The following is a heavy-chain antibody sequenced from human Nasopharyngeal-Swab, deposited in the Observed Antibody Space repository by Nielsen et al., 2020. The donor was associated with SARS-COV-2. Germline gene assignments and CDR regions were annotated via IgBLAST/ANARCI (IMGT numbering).Heavy chain of an antibody. D-gene: IGHD4/OR15-4a*01. CDR3: ARHLTTHPFDY. J-gene: IGHJ4*02. CDR1: GFTFSSYW. Sequence: GEPLKISCVASGFTFSSYWMSWVRQAPGKGLEWVANIKQDGSEKYYVDSVKGRFTISRDNAKNSLYLQMNSLRAEDTAVYYCARHLTTHPFDYWGQGTLVTVSS. CDR2: IKQDGSEK. V-gene: IGHV3-7*03.